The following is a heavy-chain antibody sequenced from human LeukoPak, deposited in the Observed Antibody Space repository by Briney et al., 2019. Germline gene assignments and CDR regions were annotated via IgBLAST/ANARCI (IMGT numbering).Heavy chain of an antibody. CDR1: GGSIRSYY. CDR3: AHCSSTSCPFDY. D-gene: IGHD2-2*01. Sequence: SETLSLTCSVSGGSIRSYYWSWIRQPPGKGLEWIAYIYYSGSTSYNPSLKSRVTISVDTSKNQFSLKLSSVTAADTAVYYCAHCSSTSCPFDYWGQGTLVTVSS. V-gene: IGHV4-59*12. CDR2: IYYSGST. J-gene: IGHJ4*02.